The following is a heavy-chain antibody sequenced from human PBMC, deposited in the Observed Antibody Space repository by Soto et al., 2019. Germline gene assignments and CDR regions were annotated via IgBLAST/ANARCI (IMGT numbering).Heavy chain of an antibody. Sequence: GSLRLSCAASGFNLGSYWMHWVRQAPGKGLVWVSRINDYGTTINYAESVEGRFTISRDDAKSEVYLQMNNLRAEDTAVYYCARGGLEPFDYWGQGALVTVSS. D-gene: IGHD1-1*01. CDR3: ARGGLEPFDY. V-gene: IGHV3-74*01. CDR2: INDYGTTI. CDR1: GFNLGSYW. J-gene: IGHJ4*02.